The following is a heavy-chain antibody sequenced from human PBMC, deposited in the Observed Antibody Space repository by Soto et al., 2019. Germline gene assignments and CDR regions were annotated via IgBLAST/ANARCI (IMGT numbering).Heavy chain of an antibody. J-gene: IGHJ4*02. Sequence: PGGSLRLSCAASGYPFSGHAMIWVRQAPGKGLEWVSTISTSGATYCGDSAKGRFTFPRDNSRNMVYLHMNSLRVEDTAVYYCAPDLRSASGWYAPGYWGPGTLVTVSS. CDR2: ISTSGAT. D-gene: IGHD6-19*01. CDR3: APDLRSASGWYAPGY. V-gene: IGHV3-23*01. CDR1: GYPFSGHA.